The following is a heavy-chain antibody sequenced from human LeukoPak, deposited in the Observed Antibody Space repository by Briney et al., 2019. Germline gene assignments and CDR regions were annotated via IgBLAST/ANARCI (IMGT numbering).Heavy chain of an antibody. Sequence: GGSLRLSCAASGFTFDDYAMHWVRQAPGKGLEWVSGISWNSGSIGYADSVKGRFTISRDNAKNSLYLQMNSLRAEDMALYYCAKSGRSGSYYTDFDYWGQGTLVTVSS. J-gene: IGHJ4*02. CDR2: ISWNSGSI. D-gene: IGHD3-10*01. V-gene: IGHV3-9*03. CDR1: GFTFDDYA. CDR3: AKSGRSGSYYTDFDY.